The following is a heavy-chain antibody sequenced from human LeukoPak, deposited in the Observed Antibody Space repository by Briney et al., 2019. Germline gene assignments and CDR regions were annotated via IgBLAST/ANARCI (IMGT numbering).Heavy chain of an antibody. J-gene: IGHJ5*02. D-gene: IGHD3-10*01. CDR3: ARGYASGTYFS. Sequence: GGSLRLSCAASGFTFSNYSMNWVRQAPGKGLEWLSYISSSGSSIYYAGSVKGRFTVSRDNAKNSIYLQMNTLIAEDTAVYYCARGYASGTYFSWDQGTLVTVSS. CDR1: GFTFSNYS. CDR2: ISSSGSSI. V-gene: IGHV3-48*01.